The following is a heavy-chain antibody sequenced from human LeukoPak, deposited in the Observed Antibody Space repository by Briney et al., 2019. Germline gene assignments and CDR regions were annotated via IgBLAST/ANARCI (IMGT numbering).Heavy chain of an antibody. J-gene: IGHJ4*02. CDR2: ISGSGGST. CDR3: ARDQGIFDY. Sequence: GGSLRLSCAASGFTFSSYAMSWVRQAPGKGLGWVSGISGSGGSTYYADSVKGRFTISRDNSKNTLYLQMNSLRDEDSAVYYCARDQGIFDYWGQGTLVTVSS. V-gene: IGHV3-23*01. CDR1: GFTFSSYA.